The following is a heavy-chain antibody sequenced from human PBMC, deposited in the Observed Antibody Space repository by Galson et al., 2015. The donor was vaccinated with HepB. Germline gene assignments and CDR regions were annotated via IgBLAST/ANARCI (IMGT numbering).Heavy chain of an antibody. CDR1: GFTFSSYS. V-gene: IGHV3-21*01. J-gene: IGHJ6*02. Sequence: SLRLSCAASGFTFSSYSMNWVRQAPGKGLEWVSSISSSSSYIYYADSVKGRFTISRDNAKNSLYLQMNSLRAEDTAVYYCASLITVTQSYYYYGMDVWGQGTTVTVSS. CDR2: ISSSSSYI. D-gene: IGHD4-17*01. CDR3: ASLITVTQSYYYYGMDV.